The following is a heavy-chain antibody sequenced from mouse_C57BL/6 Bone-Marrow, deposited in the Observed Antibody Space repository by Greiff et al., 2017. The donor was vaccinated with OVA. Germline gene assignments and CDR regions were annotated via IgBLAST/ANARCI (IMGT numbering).Heavy chain of an antibody. CDR1: GYSITSDYA. CDR3: ARSGDYEELFAD. J-gene: IGHJ3*01. Sequence: EVKLQESGPGLVKPSQSLSLTCTVTGYSITSDYAWNWIRQFPGNKLEWMGYISYSGGTSYNPSLKSRISITRDTSKNQFFLQLNSVTTEDTATYYCARSGDYEELFADWGQGTLVTVSA. CDR2: ISYSGGT. V-gene: IGHV3-2*02. D-gene: IGHD2-4*01.